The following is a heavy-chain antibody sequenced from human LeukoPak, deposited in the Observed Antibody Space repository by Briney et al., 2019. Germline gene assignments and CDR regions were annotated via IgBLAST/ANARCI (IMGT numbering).Heavy chain of an antibody. V-gene: IGHV3-23*01. J-gene: IGHJ6*03. CDR1: GFTFSSYA. Sequence: PGGSLRLSCAASGFTFSSYAMSWVRQAPGKGLEWVSAISGSGGSTYYADSVKGRFTISRDNSKNTLYLQMNSLRAEDTAVYYCAKDLEATGHYYYYYMDVWGKGTTVTVSS. CDR3: AKDLEATGHYYYYYMDV. D-gene: IGHD1-1*01. CDR2: ISGSGGST.